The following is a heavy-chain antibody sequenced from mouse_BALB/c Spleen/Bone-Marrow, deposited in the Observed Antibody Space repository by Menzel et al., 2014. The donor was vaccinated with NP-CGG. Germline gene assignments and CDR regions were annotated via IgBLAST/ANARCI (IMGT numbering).Heavy chain of an antibody. D-gene: IGHD1-2*01. V-gene: IGHV5-6-5*01. CDR1: GFTFSSYA. CDR3: ARVNYYGSFDY. Sequence: EVKLMESGGGLVKPGGSLKLSCAASGFTFSSYAMSWVRQTPEKRLEWVASISSGGSTYYPDSVKGRFTISRDNARNILYLHMSSLRSEDTAMYYCARVNYYGSFDYWGQGTTLTVSS. J-gene: IGHJ2*01. CDR2: ISSGGST.